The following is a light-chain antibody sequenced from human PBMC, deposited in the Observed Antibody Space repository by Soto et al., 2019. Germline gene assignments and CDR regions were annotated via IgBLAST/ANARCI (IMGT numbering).Light chain of an antibody. CDR3: SSYTSSTTWV. Sequence: QSVLTQPASVSGSPGQSITISCTGTSSDVGGYNYVSWYQQLPGKAPKPMIFEVSNRPSGVSNRFSGSKSGNTASLTISGLQAEDEADYYCSSYTSSTTWVFGGGTQLTVL. CDR2: EVS. J-gene: IGLJ3*02. CDR1: SSDVGGYNY. V-gene: IGLV2-14*01.